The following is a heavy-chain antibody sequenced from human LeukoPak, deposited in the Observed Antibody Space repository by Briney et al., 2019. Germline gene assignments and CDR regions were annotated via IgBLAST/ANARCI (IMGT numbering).Heavy chain of an antibody. CDR3: ARDGYNLGTGYYFDY. J-gene: IGHJ4*02. D-gene: IGHD5-24*01. CDR2: ISSNGGST. V-gene: IGHV3-64*01. Sequence: GGSLRLSCAASGFTFSSYGMSWVRQAPGKGLEWVSAISSNGGSTYYANSVKGRFTISRDNSKNTLYLQMGSLRAEDMAVYYCARDGYNLGTGYYFDYWGQGTLVTVSS. CDR1: GFTFSSYG.